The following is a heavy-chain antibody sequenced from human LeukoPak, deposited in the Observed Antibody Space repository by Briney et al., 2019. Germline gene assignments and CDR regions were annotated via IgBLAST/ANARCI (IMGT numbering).Heavy chain of an antibody. D-gene: IGHD2-8*02. V-gene: IGHV3-48*01. Sequence: QSGGSLRLSCAASGFTFGDYSISWVRQAPGKGLEWVSYISNTADTQYYADSVRGPFTISRDNAKNSAYLQIDTLRAEDTDVYDCARDRGYCSGGNCYRY. CDR3: ARDRGYCSGGNCYRY. CDR1: GFTFGDYS. J-gene: IGHJ2*01. CDR2: ISNTADTQ.